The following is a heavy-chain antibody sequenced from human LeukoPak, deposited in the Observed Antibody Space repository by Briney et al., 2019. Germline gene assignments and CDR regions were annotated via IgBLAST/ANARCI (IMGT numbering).Heavy chain of an antibody. J-gene: IGHJ4*02. CDR2: ISAYNGNT. CDR3: ARAKPLVARIFNN. CDR1: GCTFTSYG. D-gene: IGHD5-12*01. V-gene: IGHV1-18*01. Sequence: ASVTLSFATTGCTFTSYGIGWVRQAPGQGLEWMGWISAYNGNTNYAQKFQGRLTTTTDTYTNTAYMEMKRLRSDDTAVYYCARAKPLVARIFNNWGQATMVTVSS.